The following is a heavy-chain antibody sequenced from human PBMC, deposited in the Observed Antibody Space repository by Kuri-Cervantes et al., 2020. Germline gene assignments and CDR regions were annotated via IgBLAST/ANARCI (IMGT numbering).Heavy chain of an antibody. CDR3: ARIRGKKMVRGVPVSSWHYYGMDV. CDR2: IGSGSGTTT. J-gene: IGHJ6*02. Sequence: GGSLRLSCAASGFTFSSYSMNWVRQAPGKGLEWASFIGSGSGTTTYYADSVKGRFTISRDNAKNLLFLQMNSLRDEDTAVYFCARIRGKKMVRGVPVSSWHYYGMDVWGQGTTVTVSS. D-gene: IGHD3-10*01. CDR1: GFTFSSYS. V-gene: IGHV3-48*02.